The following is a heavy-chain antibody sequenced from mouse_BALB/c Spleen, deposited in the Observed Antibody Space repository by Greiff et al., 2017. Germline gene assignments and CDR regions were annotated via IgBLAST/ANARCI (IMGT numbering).Heavy chain of an antibody. D-gene: IGHD2-1*01. CDR2: ISDGGSYT. V-gene: IGHV5-4*02. CDR1: GFTFSDYY. J-gene: IGHJ2*01. CDR3: ARGDGNYYFDY. Sequence: EVKLMESGGGLVQPGGSLKLSCAASGFTFSDYYMYWVRQTPEKRLEWVATISDGGSYTYYPDSVKGRFTISRDNAKNNLYLQMSSLKSEDTAMYYCARGDGNYYFDYWGQGTTLTVSS.